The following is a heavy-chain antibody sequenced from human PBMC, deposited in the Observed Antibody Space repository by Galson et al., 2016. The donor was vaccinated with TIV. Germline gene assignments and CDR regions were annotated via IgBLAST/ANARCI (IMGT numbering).Heavy chain of an antibody. CDR1: GFKFSRYA. Sequence: SLRLPCAASGFKFSRYAMHWVRQAPGKGLEWVAVIFYEGVNEDYADSVKGRFTISRDNSKNILYLQVSSLRVEDTAVYFCARSQSGPSQLDYWGQGTLVTVSS. CDR2: IFYEGVNE. J-gene: IGHJ4*02. CDR3: ARSQSGPSQLDY. V-gene: IGHV3-30*12. D-gene: IGHD3-10*01.